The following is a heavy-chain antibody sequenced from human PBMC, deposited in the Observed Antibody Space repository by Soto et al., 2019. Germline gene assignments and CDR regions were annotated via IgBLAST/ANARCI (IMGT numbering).Heavy chain of an antibody. CDR3: ARTDRDFYGLDV. J-gene: IGHJ6*02. Sequence: EVQLVESGGGLVQPGGSLRLSCEASGFTFRNYAMHWVRQATGKGLEWVSGISAAGDPDYADSVEGRFTISRENARNSFFLQIISFRVGDTAVYYCARTDRDFYGLDVWGQGTTVIVSS. CDR2: ISAAGDP. CDR1: GFTFRNYA. V-gene: IGHV3-13*05.